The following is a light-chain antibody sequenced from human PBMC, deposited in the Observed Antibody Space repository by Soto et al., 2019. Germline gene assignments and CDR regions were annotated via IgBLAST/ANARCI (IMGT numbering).Light chain of an antibody. CDR1: QSVSSSS. CDR3: QQYGGSPRT. V-gene: IGKV3-20*01. Sequence: EIVLTQSPGTLSLSPVEIATLSFMASQSVSSSSLAWYQQKRGQAPRLLIHDASSRATGIPDRFSGSGSGTDFTLTISRLEPEDFAVYCCQQYGGSPRTFGQGTKVDIK. J-gene: IGKJ1*01. CDR2: DAS.